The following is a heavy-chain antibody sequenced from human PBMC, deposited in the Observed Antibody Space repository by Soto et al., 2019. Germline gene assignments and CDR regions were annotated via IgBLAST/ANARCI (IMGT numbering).Heavy chain of an antibody. D-gene: IGHD3-22*01. V-gene: IGHV4-59*01. Sequence: LSLTCTVSGGSFSSYYWSWIRRPPEKGLEWIGHIDYSGSTKYNPFFKSRVTISADASKYHVSLKLRSVTAADTAVYYCARDYYYDSRGYPGAYYYGLDVWGQGTKVTVSS. CDR3: ARDYYYDSRGYPGAYYYGLDV. J-gene: IGHJ6*02. CDR1: GGSFSSYY. CDR2: IDYSGST.